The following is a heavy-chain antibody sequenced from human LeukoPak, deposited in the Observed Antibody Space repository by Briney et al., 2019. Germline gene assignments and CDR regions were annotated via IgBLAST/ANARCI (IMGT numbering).Heavy chain of an antibody. V-gene: IGHV1-18*01. D-gene: IGHD3-3*01. Sequence: ASVKVSCKASGYTFTSYGISWVRQAPGQGLEWMGWISAYNGNTNYAQKLQGRVTMTTDTSTSTAYMELRSLRSDDTAVYYCARDKAGRFLEWLLSHRDHYYYMDVWGKGTTVTVSS. CDR3: ARDKAGRFLEWLLSHRDHYYYMDV. CDR2: ISAYNGNT. CDR1: GYTFTSYG. J-gene: IGHJ6*03.